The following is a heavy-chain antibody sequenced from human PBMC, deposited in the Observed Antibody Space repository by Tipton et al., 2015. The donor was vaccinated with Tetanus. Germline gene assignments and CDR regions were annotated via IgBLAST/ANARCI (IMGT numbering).Heavy chain of an antibody. V-gene: IGHV3-23*01. CDR1: GFNFRTYA. CDR2: ISGSRLTP. D-gene: IGHD1-14*01. J-gene: IGHJ6*04. Sequence: SGFNFRTYAMHWVRQSPGKGLEWVAAISGSRLTPYYADSVKGRFTISRDNSKNTLSLQLNSLRADDTAIYYCAKEALGVLNLWGNGTTVIVSS. CDR3: AKEALGVLNL.